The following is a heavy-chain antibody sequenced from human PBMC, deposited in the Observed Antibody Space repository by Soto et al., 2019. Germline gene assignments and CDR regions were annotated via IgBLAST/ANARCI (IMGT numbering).Heavy chain of an antibody. D-gene: IGHD6-6*01. CDR2: ISYDGSNK. CDR3: ASPSSSSSMIHVFNI. CDR1: GFTFRSYG. Sequence: GGSLRLSCTASGFTFRSYGMHWIRQATGKGVDWVAVISYDGSNKYYADSVKGRFTISRDNSKNTLSLQMNSLRAEDTAVYYCASPSSSSSMIHVFNIGGKGTMVT. V-gene: IGHV3-30*03. J-gene: IGHJ3*02.